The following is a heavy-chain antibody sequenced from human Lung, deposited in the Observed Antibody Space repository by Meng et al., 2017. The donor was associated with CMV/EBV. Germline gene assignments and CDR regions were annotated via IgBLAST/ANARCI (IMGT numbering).Heavy chain of an antibody. J-gene: IGHJ6*02. D-gene: IGHD5-24*01. Sequence: SXTXSLXXTVSDYSISSGHYWGWIRQPPGKGLEWIGSVSHSGSPYYNPSLMRRATTSFDTSKNQFSLKLRSVTAADTAVYYCAREMATIYWWGNAMDVWGQGTXVTVAS. CDR2: VSHSGSP. CDR3: AREMATIYWWGNAMDV. CDR1: DYSISSGHY. V-gene: IGHV4-38-2*02.